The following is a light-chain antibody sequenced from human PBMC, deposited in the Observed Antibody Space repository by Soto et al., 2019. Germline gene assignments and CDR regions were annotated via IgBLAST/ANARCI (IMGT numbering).Light chain of an antibody. CDR3: ASWDHSLNPFV. J-gene: IGLJ1*01. CDR2: SND. CDR1: SSNIGSTT. V-gene: IGLV1-44*01. Sequence: QSALTQPPSASGTPGQRVTISCSGSSSNIGSTTVSWYQQLPGAAPKLLIYSNDQWPSGVPDRFSGSKSGTSASLAISGLQSEDEADYYCASWDHSLNPFVFGTGTKVTVL.